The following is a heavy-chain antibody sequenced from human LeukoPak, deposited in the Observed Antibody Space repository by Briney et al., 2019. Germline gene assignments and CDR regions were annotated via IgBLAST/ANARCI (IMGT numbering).Heavy chain of an antibody. J-gene: IGHJ4*02. D-gene: IGHD2-15*01. V-gene: IGHV3-15*01. CDR3: TTTPADPPFDY. CDR2: IKSKTDGGAT. CDR1: GLTFSSYW. Sequence: PGGSLRLSCAASGLTFSSYWMSWVRQAPGKGLEWVGRIKSKTDGGATDYAAAVKGRFIISRDDSKNTLNLQMNSLKTEDTAVYYCTTTPADPPFDYWGRGTLVTVSS.